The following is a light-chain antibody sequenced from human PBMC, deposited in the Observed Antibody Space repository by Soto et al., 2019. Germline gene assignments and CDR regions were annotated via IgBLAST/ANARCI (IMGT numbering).Light chain of an antibody. CDR2: GAS. J-gene: IGKJ5*01. CDR1: QSVSSSY. Sequence: EIVLTQSPGTLSLSPGERATLSCRASQSVSSSYLAWYQQKPGQAPRLLIYGASSRATGIPDRFSASGSVTDFTLTISGLEPEDFAVYYCQQYGSSLITFGQGTRLEIK. V-gene: IGKV3-20*01. CDR3: QQYGSSLIT.